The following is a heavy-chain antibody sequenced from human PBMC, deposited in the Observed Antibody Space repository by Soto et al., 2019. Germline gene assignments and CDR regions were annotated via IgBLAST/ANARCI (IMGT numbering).Heavy chain of an antibody. CDR1: GCSISSGGYY. Sequence: SETLSLTCTVSGCSISSGGYYWSWIRQHPGKGLEWIGYIYYSGSTYYNPSLKSRVTISVDTSKNQFSLKLSSVTAADTAVYYCSGYYYQYYYYGMDVWGQGTTVTVSS. J-gene: IGHJ6*02. CDR3: SGYYYQYYYYGMDV. CDR2: IYYSGST. D-gene: IGHD3-22*01. V-gene: IGHV4-31*03.